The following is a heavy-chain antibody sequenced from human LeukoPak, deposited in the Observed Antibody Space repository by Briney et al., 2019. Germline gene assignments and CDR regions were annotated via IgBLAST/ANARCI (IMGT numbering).Heavy chain of an antibody. D-gene: IGHD1-26*01. CDR1: GGSGSSGRYY. CDR2: VSYSGST. CDR3: ARDSFYSGSDY. J-gene: IGHJ4*02. Sequence: PSETLSLTCNVLGGTVGSGGSGSSGRYYRSWIRQPPGKGLEWIGYVSYSGSTNYNPSLHSRVTISIDTSKNQFSLKLSSVTAADTAVYFCARDSFYSGSDYWGQGTLVTVSS. V-gene: IGHV4-61*01.